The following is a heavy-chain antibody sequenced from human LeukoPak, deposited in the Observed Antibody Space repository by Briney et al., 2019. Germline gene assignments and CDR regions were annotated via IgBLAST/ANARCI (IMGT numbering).Heavy chain of an antibody. CDR2: ITSTT. J-gene: IGHJ6*02. CDR3: AKYCTGGSCYRGLDV. V-gene: IGHV3-23*01. Sequence: GGSLRLSCSASGFTLSAYGMNWVRQAPGKGLEWVSAITSTTFYADSVKGRFTISRDNPKNTLYLQINSLRAEDTAIYYCAKYCTGGSCYRGLDVWGQGTTVTVSS. D-gene: IGHD2-15*01. CDR1: GFTLSAYG.